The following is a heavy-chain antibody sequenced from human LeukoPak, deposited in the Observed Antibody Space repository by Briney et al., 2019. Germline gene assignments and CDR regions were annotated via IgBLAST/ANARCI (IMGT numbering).Heavy chain of an antibody. CDR3: ARHGIDDLFPYYYYGMDV. CDR2: IYYSGST. Sequence: SETLSLTCTVSGGSISSYYWSWIRQPPGKGLEWIGYIYYSGSTNYNPSLKNRVTISVDTSKNQFSLKLSSVTAADTAVYYCARHGIDDLFPYYYYGMDVWGQGTTVTVSS. CDR1: GGSISSYY. V-gene: IGHV4-59*08. D-gene: IGHD1-1*01. J-gene: IGHJ6*02.